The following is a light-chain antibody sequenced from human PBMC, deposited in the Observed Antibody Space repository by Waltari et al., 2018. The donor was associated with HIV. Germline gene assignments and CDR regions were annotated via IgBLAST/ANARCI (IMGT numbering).Light chain of an antibody. CDR1: RSYVDTL. CDR3: CSHAGNFIFA. CDR2: DGN. V-gene: IGLV2-11*01. Sequence: QSALTQPHSVSGSPGQSLTISCTGTRSYVDTLVSWYQQHPGNAPKVIIYDGNTRPSGVPDRFSGSKSGNTAFLTISGLQAEDEADYHCCSHAGNFIFAFGSGTKVTVL. J-gene: IGLJ1*01.